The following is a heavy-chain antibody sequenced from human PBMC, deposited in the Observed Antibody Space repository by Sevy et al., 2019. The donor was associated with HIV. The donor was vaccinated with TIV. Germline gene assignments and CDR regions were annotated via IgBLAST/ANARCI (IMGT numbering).Heavy chain of an antibody. CDR3: AREYYYDSSGSEYYFDY. V-gene: IGHV3-53*01. Sequence: GGSLRLSCAASGFTFSSYAMSWVRQAPGKGLEWVSVIYSGGSTYYADSVKGRFTISRDNSKNTLYLQMNSLRAEDTAVYYCAREYYYDSSGSEYYFDYWGQGTLVTVSS. CDR1: GFTFSSYA. J-gene: IGHJ4*02. CDR2: IYSGGST. D-gene: IGHD3-22*01.